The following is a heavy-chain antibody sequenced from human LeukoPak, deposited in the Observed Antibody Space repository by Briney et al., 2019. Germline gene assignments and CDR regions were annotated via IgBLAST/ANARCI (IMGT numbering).Heavy chain of an antibody. J-gene: IGHJ5*01. V-gene: IGHV3-30*02. Sequence: PGGSLRLSCAASGFTFSHYGMHWVRQVPGKGLEWVAFTRYDESLKYYADSVRGRFTTSRDNSKNILYLQMNNLRGEDTAVYYCAKAGARGNVNWFDSWGQGTLVTVSS. CDR3: AKAGARGNVNWFDS. CDR2: TRYDESLK. D-gene: IGHD1-1*01. CDR1: GFTFSHYG.